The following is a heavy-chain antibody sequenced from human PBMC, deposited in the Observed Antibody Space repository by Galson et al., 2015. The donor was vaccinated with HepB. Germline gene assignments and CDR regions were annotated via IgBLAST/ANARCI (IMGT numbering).Heavy chain of an antibody. J-gene: IGHJ4*02. CDR2: ISTYDGNT. D-gene: IGHD3-22*01. V-gene: IGHV1-18*04. CDR3: ARVWATMIVVSSQYFDY. CDR1: GYTFTSYG. Sequence: SVKVSCKASGYTFTSYGISWVRQAPGQGLEWMGWISTYDGNTNYAQKLQGRVTMTTDTSTRTAYMELSSLRSDDTAVYYCARVWATMIVVSSQYFDYWGQGTLVTVSS.